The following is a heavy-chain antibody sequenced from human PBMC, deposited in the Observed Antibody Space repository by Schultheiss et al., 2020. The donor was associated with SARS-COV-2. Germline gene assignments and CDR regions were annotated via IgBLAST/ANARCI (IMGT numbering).Heavy chain of an antibody. CDR2: INHSGST. CDR3: ASFSSSWHRFDY. V-gene: IGHV4-39*07. J-gene: IGHJ4*02. D-gene: IGHD6-13*01. Sequence: SETLSLTCTVSGGSISSSDYYWSWIRQPPGKGLEWIGEINHSGSTNYNPSLKSRVTISVDTSKNQFSLKLSSVTAADTAVYYCASFSSSWHRFDYWGQGTLVTVSS. CDR1: GGSISSSDYY.